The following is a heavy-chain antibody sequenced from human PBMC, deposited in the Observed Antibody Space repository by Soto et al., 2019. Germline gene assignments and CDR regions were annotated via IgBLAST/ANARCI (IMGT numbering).Heavy chain of an antibody. Sequence: QVQLVESGGGVVQPGRSLRLSCVASGFTSSNYFMHWVRQAPGKGLEWVALISYDGSNNHYTDSVKGRFTISRDNSKNTLYLQMNSLRGEDTAVYFCARGDPYYGMDVWCQGTTVTVSS. CDR2: ISYDGSNN. CDR1: GFTSSNYF. J-gene: IGHJ6*02. CDR3: ARGDPYYGMDV. V-gene: IGHV3-30*04.